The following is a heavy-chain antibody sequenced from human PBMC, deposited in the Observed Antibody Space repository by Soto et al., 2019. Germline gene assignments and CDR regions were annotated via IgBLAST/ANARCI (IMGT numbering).Heavy chain of an antibody. V-gene: IGHV2-26*01. Sequence: QVTLKESGPVLVKPTETLTLTCTVSGFSLSNARMGVSWIRQPPGKALEWLAHIFSNDEKSYSTALKSRLTISKDTSKSQVVLTMTNMDPVDTATYYCARLDPHSSSFDDFDYWGQGTLVTVSS. CDR3: ARLDPHSSSFDDFDY. CDR2: IFSNDEK. D-gene: IGHD6-13*01. CDR1: GFSLSNARMG. J-gene: IGHJ4*02.